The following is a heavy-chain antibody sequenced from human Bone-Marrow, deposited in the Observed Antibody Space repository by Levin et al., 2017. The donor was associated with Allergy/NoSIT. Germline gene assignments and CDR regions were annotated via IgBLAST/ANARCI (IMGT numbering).Heavy chain of an antibody. J-gene: IGHJ6*02. CDR2: VSAYSGNT. Sequence: GASVKVSCEASGYTFTTYGLTWVRQAPGQGLEWMGWVSAYSGNTNYALNLQDRVTMTTDTATNTAYMELTSLRSDDTAIYYCARGHFPYYYYGMDVWGQGTTVVVSS. CDR1: GYTFTTYG. V-gene: IGHV1-18*01. CDR3: ARGHFPYYYYGMDV.